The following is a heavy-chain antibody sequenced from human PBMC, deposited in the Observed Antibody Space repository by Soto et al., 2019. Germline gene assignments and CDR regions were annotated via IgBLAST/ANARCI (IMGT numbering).Heavy chain of an antibody. CDR1: GFTFSSYW. CDR3: ARDLPYYDFSGWFDP. CDR2: IKQDGSEK. J-gene: IGHJ5*02. D-gene: IGHD3-3*01. V-gene: IGHV3-7*01. Sequence: GGSLRLSCAASGFTFSSYWMSWVRQAPGKGLEWVANIKQDGSEKYYVDSVKGRFTISRDNAKNSLYLQMNSLRAEDTAVYYCARDLPYYDFSGWFDPWGQGTLVTVSS.